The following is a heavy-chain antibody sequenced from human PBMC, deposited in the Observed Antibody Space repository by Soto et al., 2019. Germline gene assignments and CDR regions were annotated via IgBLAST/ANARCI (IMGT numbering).Heavy chain of an antibody. D-gene: IGHD3-10*01. CDR3: ARQSSILWFGEFSFDY. CDR2: IYYSGST. V-gene: IGHV4-59*01. Sequence: QVQLQESGPGLVKPSETLSLTCTVSGGSISSYYWSWIRQPPGKGLEWIGYIYYSGSTNYNPSLKRRVTISVDTSKNQFSLKLSSVTAADTAVYYCARQSSILWFGEFSFDYWGQGTLVTVSS. J-gene: IGHJ4*02. CDR1: GGSISSYY.